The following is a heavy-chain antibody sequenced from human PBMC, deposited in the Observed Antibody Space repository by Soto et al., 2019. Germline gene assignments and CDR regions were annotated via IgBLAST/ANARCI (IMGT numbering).Heavy chain of an antibody. Sequence: SETLSLTCTVSGGSISSSSYYWGWIRQPPGKGLEWIGSIYYSGSTYYNPSLKSRVTISVDTSKNQFSLKLSSVTAADTAVYYCARGAYCTNGVCYTGYYYTDVWGKGTTVTVSS. CDR2: IYYSGST. J-gene: IGHJ6*03. CDR1: GGSISSSSYY. D-gene: IGHD2-8*01. CDR3: ARGAYCTNGVCYTGYYYTDV. V-gene: IGHV4-39*01.